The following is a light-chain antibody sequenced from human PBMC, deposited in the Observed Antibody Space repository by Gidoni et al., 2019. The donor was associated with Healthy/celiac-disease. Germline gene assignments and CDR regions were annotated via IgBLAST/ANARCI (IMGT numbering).Light chain of an antibody. CDR2: KDS. J-gene: IGLJ2*01. CDR3: QSADSSGTYRV. CDR1: ALPKQY. Sequence: SYELTQPPSVSVSPGQTARITCSGDALPKQYAYWYQQKPGQAPVLVIYKDSERPSGIPERFSGSSSGTTGTLTISRVQAEDEADYYCQSADSSGTYRVFGGGTKLTVL. V-gene: IGLV3-25*03.